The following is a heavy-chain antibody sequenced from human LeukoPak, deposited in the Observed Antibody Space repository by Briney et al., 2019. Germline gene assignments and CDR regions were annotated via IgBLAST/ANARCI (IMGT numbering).Heavy chain of an antibody. CDR1: GYTFTSYD. CDR2: MNPNSGNT. Sequence: ASVKVSCRASGYTFTSYDINWVRQATGQGLEWMGWMNPNSGNTGYAQKFQGRVTITRNTSISTAYMELSSLRSEDTAVYYCARGEPPEYSSLNWFDPWGQGTLVTVSS. V-gene: IGHV1-8*03. D-gene: IGHD6-6*01. CDR3: ARGEPPEYSSLNWFDP. J-gene: IGHJ5*02.